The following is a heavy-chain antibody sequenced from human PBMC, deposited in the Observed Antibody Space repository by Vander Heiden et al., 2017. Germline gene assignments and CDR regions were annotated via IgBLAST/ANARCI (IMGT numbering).Heavy chain of an antibody. Sequence: EVQLVESGGGLVQPGGSLRLSCEASGLTFHDYAMHWVRQAPGKGLEWVSGITWNSGRIGYADSVKGRFTISRDNAKNSLSLQMNRLRPEDTAFYYCAKGWCRGTDCHYNDAFDIWGQGTMVTVSP. D-gene: IGHD2-21*02. CDR1: GLTFHDYA. J-gene: IGHJ3*02. CDR2: ITWNSGRI. V-gene: IGHV3-9*01. CDR3: AKGWCRGTDCHYNDAFDI.